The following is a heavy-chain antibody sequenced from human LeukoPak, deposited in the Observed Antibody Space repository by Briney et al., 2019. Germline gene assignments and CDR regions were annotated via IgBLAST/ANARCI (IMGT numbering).Heavy chain of an antibody. V-gene: IGHV4-34*01. CDR2: GSDRGGT. Sequence: SETLSLTCAVYGGSFSGYYWSWIRQPPGKGLEWIGEGSDRGGTKFNPSLKSRVTISADTSKNQFSLKLSSVTAADTAVYHCAKNGQSGFSFDPWGRGTLVTVSS. CDR3: AKNGQSGFSFDP. J-gene: IGHJ5*02. CDR1: GGSFSGYY. D-gene: IGHD1-26*01.